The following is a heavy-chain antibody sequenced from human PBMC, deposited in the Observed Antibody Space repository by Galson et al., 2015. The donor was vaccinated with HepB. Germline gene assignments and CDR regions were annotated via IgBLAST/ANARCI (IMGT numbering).Heavy chain of an antibody. V-gene: IGHV1-69*02. D-gene: IGHD4-23*01. CDR1: GGTFSSYT. Sequence: SVKVSCKASGGTFSSYTISWVRQAPGQGLEWMGRIIPILGIANYAQKFQGRVTITADKSTSTAYMELSSLRSEDTAVYYCARGHPGGMSPGAFDIWGQGTMVTVSS. CDR3: ARGHPGGMSPGAFDI. CDR2: IIPILGIA. J-gene: IGHJ3*02.